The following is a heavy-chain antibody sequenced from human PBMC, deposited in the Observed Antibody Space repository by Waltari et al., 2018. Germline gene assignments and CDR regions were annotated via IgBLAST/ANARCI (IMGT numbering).Heavy chain of an antibody. CDR3: ARGVPLRYFDWFGV. CDR1: GFWLSDCW. J-gene: IGHJ6*02. CDR2: IKKDGGEK. Sequence: DVQLVESGGGLVQPGGSLRLSCAASGFWLSDCWMIWVRQDPGKGMEGVAKIKKDGGEKYYVDSVKGRFTISRDNARNSVNLHMNSLRVEDTALYYCARGVPLRYFDWFGVWGQGTTVTVSS. V-gene: IGHV3-7*01. D-gene: IGHD3-9*01.